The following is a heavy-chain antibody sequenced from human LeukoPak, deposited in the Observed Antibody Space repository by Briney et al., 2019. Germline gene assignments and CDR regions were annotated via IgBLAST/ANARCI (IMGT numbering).Heavy chain of an antibody. J-gene: IGHJ4*02. V-gene: IGHV4-34*01. CDR3: ARGRQRGYSGYESY. CDR2: INHSGST. D-gene: IGHD5-12*01. CDR1: GASMTGYD. Sequence: SETLSLTCTVSGASMTGYDWTWIRQPPGKGLEWIGEINHSGSTNYNPSLKSRVTISVDTSKNQFSLKLSSVTAADTAVYYCARGRQRGYSGYESYWGQGTLVTVSS.